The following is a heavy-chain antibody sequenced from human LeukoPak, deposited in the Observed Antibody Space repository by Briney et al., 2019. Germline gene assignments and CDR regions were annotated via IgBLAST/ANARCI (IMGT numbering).Heavy chain of an antibody. J-gene: IGHJ3*02. CDR2: IYYSGST. V-gene: IGHV4-30-4*08. CDR3: ASSPYDSSGYQPDAFDI. CDR1: GGSISSGDYY. Sequence: NPSQTLSLTCTVSGGSISSGDYYWSWIRQPPGKGLEWIVFIYYSGSTYYNPSLKSRVTRSVDTSKNQFSLKLSSGTAADTAVYYCASSPYDSSGYQPDAFDIWGQGTMVTVSS. D-gene: IGHD3-22*01.